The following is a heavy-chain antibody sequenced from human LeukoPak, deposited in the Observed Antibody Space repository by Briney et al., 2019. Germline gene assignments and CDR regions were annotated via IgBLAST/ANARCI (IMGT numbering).Heavy chain of an antibody. CDR1: GFTFSSHS. D-gene: IGHD6-19*01. Sequence: GGSLRLSCAASGFTFSSHSMNWVRQAPGKGLEWVSSISSSSSYIYYADSVKGRFTISRDNAKNSLYLQMNSLRAEDTAVYYCARGSGSGWSLGWFDPWGQGTLVTVSS. V-gene: IGHV3-21*01. CDR3: ARGSGSGWSLGWFDP. J-gene: IGHJ5*02. CDR2: ISSSSSYI.